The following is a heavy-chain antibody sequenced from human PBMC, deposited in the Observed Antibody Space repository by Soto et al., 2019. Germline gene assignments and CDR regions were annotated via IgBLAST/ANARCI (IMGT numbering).Heavy chain of an antibody. CDR3: AREYTYGSNFFDC. D-gene: IGHD5-18*01. CDR1: GGSISSAAYY. V-gene: IGHV4-31*03. Sequence: QVQLQESGPGLVKPSQTLSLTCTVSGGSISSAAYYWSWIRQHPGKGLEWIGYISHSGSTYYTPSLKSRVIITAETSKNQFSVNLTSVTAADTAVYYCAREYTYGSNFFDCWGQGALVTVSS. CDR2: ISHSGST. J-gene: IGHJ4*02.